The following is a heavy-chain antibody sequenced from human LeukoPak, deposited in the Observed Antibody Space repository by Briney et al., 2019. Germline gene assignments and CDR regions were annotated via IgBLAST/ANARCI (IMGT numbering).Heavy chain of an antibody. Sequence: PSETLSLTCTVSGYSISSGYYWGWIRQPPGKGLEWIGSIYHSGSTYYNPSLKSRVTISVDTSKNQFSLKLSSVTAADTAVYYCARHRALYSSGWYGSRNYYYYMDVWGKGTTVTISS. D-gene: IGHD6-19*01. CDR1: GYSISSGYY. V-gene: IGHV4-38-2*02. CDR2: IYHSGST. CDR3: ARHRALYSSGWYGSRNYYYYMDV. J-gene: IGHJ6*03.